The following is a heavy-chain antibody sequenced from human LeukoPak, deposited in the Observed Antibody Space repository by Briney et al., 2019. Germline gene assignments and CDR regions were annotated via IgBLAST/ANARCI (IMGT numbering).Heavy chain of an antibody. Sequence: PGGSLRLSCAASGFTFSSYSMNWVRQAPGKGLEWVAVIWSDGSNKYYADSVRGRFTISRDNSKNTLYLQMDSLRAEDTAVYYCARVTMVAAASYNWFVPWGQGTLVTVSS. CDR3: ARVTMVAAASYNWFVP. V-gene: IGHV3-33*08. CDR1: GFTFSSYS. J-gene: IGHJ5*02. D-gene: IGHD2-15*01. CDR2: IWSDGSNK.